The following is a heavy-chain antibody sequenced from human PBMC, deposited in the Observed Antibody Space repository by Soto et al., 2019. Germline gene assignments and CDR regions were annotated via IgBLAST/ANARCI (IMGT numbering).Heavy chain of an antibody. D-gene: IGHD4-17*01. Sequence: QITLKESGPTLVKPTQTLTLTCTFSGFSLSTSGVGVGWIRQPPGKALEWLALIYWNDDKRYSPSLKSRRTITKDTSKNQVVLTMTNMDPVDTATYYCAHSTTVTRENYFDYWGQGTLVTVSS. CDR3: AHSTTVTRENYFDY. J-gene: IGHJ4*02. CDR1: GFSLSTSGVG. V-gene: IGHV2-5*01. CDR2: IYWNDDK.